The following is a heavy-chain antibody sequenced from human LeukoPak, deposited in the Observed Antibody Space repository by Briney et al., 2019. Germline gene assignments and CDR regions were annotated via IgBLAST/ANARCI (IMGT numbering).Heavy chain of an antibody. D-gene: IGHD6-19*01. CDR3: ASTSGWHGAY. CDR1: GGSISSSSYY. V-gene: IGHV4-39*07. Sequence: SSGTLSLTCTVSGGSISSSSYYWGWIRQPPGKGLEWIGSIYYSGSTYYNPSLKSRVTISVDTSKNQFSLKLSSVTAADTAVYYCASTSGWHGAYWGQGTLVTVSS. J-gene: IGHJ4*02. CDR2: IYYSGST.